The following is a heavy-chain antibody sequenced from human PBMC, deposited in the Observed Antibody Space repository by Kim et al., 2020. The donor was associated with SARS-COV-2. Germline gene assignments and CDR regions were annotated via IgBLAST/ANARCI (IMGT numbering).Heavy chain of an antibody. Sequence: SETLSLTCTVSGGSISSYYLSWIRQPPGKGLEWIGDIYYSGSTNYNPSLKIRVTISVDTSKNQFSLMLSSVTAADTAVYYCAREPDYGDYFDYWGQGTLVTVSS. V-gene: IGHV4-59*01. CDR3: AREPDYGDYFDY. J-gene: IGHJ4*02. CDR2: IYYSGST. D-gene: IGHD4-17*01. CDR1: GGSISSYY.